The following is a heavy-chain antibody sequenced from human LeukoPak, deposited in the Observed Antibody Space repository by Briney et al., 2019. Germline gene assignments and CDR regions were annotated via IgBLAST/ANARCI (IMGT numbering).Heavy chain of an antibody. CDR2: ISSSGRSI. Sequence: GGSLRLSCAACGFTFSSYVMKWVRQAPGKGLEWVSYISSSGRSIFYADSVKGRFTISRDNAENSLYLQMNRLRAEDTAVYYCARGAKSGDSFYYWGQGTLVTVSS. CDR1: GFTFSSYV. J-gene: IGHJ4*02. CDR3: ARGAKSGDSFYY. D-gene: IGHD4-17*01. V-gene: IGHV3-48*03.